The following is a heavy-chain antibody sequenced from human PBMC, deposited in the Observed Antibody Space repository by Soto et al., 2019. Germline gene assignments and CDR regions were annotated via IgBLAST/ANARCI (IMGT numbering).Heavy chain of an antibody. J-gene: IGHJ4*02. CDR3: VRSNHFDY. V-gene: IGHV4-59*01. CDR2: IYYSGST. Sequence: QVQLQESGPGLVKPSETLSLTCTVSGGSIRSYYWSWIRQPPGKRLEWIGYIYYSGSTNYNPSLXSXVXXSTDPAKNQCSLKLSSVTAADTAVYYCVRSNHFDYWGQGTLVTVSS. CDR1: GGSIRSYY.